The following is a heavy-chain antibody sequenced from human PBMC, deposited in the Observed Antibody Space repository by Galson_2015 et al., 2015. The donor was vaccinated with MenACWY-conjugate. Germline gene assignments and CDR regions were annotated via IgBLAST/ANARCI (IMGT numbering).Heavy chain of an antibody. CDR2: ISATSATI. CDR1: GFTFSSFS. V-gene: IGHV3-21*01. D-gene: IGHD6-13*01. Sequence: SLRLSCAASGFTFSSFSMNWVRQAPGKGLEWVSSISATSATIYYADSVRGRFTISRDNAKNSLYLQMNSLRADDTAVYYCARTAGSVQPLGRGTLGTGSS. CDR3: ARTAGSVQP. J-gene: IGHJ5*02.